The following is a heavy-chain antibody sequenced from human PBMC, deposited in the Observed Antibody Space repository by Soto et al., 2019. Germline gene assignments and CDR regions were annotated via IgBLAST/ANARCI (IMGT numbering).Heavy chain of an antibody. Sequence: QAQLVESGGGVVQPGRSLRLSCAAPGFTFSNYWMHWVRQAPGKGLEWVAGISVDGGSQHYPDAVKGRLTVSRDNSKNTLYLEMKAEDTAVYYCAREGYGSGWAGVFDIWGQGTMVTVSS. J-gene: IGHJ3*02. CDR3: AREGYGSGWAGVFDI. D-gene: IGHD6-19*01. CDR1: GFTFSNYW. V-gene: IGHV3-30-3*01. CDR2: ISVDGGSQ.